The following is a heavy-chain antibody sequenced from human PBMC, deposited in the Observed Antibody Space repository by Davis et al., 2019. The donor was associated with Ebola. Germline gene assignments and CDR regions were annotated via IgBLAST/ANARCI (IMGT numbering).Heavy chain of an antibody. J-gene: IGHJ6*02. CDR3: ARRRIAAAPYYYYGMDV. CDR1: GYSFTSYW. Sequence: KVSCKGSGYSFTSYWIAWVRQMPGKGLEWMGRIDPSDSYTNYSPSFQGHVTITADKSISTAYLQWSSLKASDTAMYYCARRRIAAAPYYYYGMDVWGQGTTVTVSS. V-gene: IGHV5-10-1*01. CDR2: IDPSDSYT. D-gene: IGHD6-13*01.